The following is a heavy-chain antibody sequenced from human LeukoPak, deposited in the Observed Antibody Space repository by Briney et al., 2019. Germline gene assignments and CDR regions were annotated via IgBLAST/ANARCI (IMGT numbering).Heavy chain of an antibody. V-gene: IGHV3-33*01. CDR2: IWYDGSNK. D-gene: IGHD3-22*01. CDR3: ARDRNYYDSSGDAFDI. Sequence: PGGSLRLSCAASGFTFSSYGMHWVRQAPGKGLEWAAVIWYDGSNKYYADSVKGRFTISRDNSKNTLYLQMNSLRAEDTAVYYCARDRNYYDSSGDAFDIWGQGTMVTVSS. CDR1: GFTFSSYG. J-gene: IGHJ3*02.